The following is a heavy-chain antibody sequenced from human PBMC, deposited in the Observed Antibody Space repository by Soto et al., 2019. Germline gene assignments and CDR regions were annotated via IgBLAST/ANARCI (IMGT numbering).Heavy chain of an antibody. CDR1: GGSIRSGDYY. D-gene: IGHD3-16*01. CDR2: IFYSGSA. V-gene: IGHV4-30-4*01. Sequence: QVQLQESGPGLVKPSQTLSLTCTVSGGSIRSGDYYWRWIRQPPGKGLEWIGYIFYSGSAYYNPSLKSRVTISVDTSKSQFSLKLSSVTAADTAVYYCARVGGQRVLDYWVQGTLVTVSS. J-gene: IGHJ4*02. CDR3: ARVGGQRVLDY.